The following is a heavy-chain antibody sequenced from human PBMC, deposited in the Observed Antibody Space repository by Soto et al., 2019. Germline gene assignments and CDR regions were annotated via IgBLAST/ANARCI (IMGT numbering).Heavy chain of an antibody. CDR2: INVGSGNT. CDR3: ARVPPWGDSGSFYIQHYDS. Sequence: PSMKVSCKSSGNSFVTYAIHWVRQAPGQRFQWMGWINVGSGNTKYAQDFQGRVTFTRDTAATTTFMELSSLRSEDAAVYYCARVPPWGDSGSFYIQHYDSWGQGTLVTVS. CDR1: GNSFVTYA. J-gene: IGHJ4*02. V-gene: IGHV1-3*01. D-gene: IGHD3-10*01.